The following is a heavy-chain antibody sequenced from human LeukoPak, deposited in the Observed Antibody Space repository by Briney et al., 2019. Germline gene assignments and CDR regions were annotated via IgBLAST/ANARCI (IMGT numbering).Heavy chain of an antibody. CDR2: ISGSGDYT. V-gene: IGHV3-23*01. Sequence: GGSLRLSCAASGFIFSSCAMSWVRQAPGKGLEWVSTISGSGDYTYYADSVKGRFTISRDNSKSTLHLQMNNLRTEETAIYYCAKDRSVKAGLYEDFDYWGQGTLVTVSS. CDR1: GFIFSSCA. CDR3: AKDRSVKAGLYEDFDY. J-gene: IGHJ4*02. D-gene: IGHD2/OR15-2a*01.